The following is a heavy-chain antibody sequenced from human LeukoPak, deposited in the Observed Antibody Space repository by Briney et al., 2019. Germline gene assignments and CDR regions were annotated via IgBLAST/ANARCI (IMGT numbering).Heavy chain of an antibody. Sequence: GGSLRLSCAASGFTFSSYAMSWVRQAPGKGLEWVSSISRTSNYIYYADSVKGRFTTARDNAKNSLYLQMNSLRAEDSAVYYCARACGGDCYLADYWGQGTLVTVSS. CDR1: GFTFSSYA. CDR2: ISRTSNYI. D-gene: IGHD2-21*02. V-gene: IGHV3-21*01. CDR3: ARACGGDCYLADY. J-gene: IGHJ4*02.